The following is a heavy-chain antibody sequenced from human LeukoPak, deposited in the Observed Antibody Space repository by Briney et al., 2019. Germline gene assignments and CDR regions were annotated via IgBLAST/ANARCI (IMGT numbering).Heavy chain of an antibody. CDR3: ARNVPATAGQPLDY. CDR1: GFTFSSYS. V-gene: IGHV3-48*02. J-gene: IGHJ4*02. D-gene: IGHD2-2*01. Sequence: GGSLRLSCAASGFTFSSYSMNWVRLAPGKGLEWVSYISGSSSTIYYADSVKGRFTISRDNAKNSLYLQMNSLRDEDTAVYYCARNVPATAGQPLDYWGQGTLVTVSS. CDR2: ISGSSSTI.